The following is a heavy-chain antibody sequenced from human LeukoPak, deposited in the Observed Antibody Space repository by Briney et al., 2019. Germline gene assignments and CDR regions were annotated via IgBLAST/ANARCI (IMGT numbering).Heavy chain of an antibody. CDR1: GYTFTGYY. CDR3: ARDRTRTGYSSGWYHDY. J-gene: IGHJ4*02. V-gene: IGHV1-2*02. Sequence: ASVKVSCKASGYTFTGYYMHWVRQSPGQGLEWMGWINPNSGGTNYAQKFHGRVTMTRDTAISTAYMELSRLRSDDTAVYYCARDRTRTGYSSGWYHDYWGQGTLVTVSS. D-gene: IGHD6-19*01. CDR2: INPNSGGT.